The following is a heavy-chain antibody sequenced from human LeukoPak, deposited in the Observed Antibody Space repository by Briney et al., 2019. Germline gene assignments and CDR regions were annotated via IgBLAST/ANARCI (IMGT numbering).Heavy chain of an antibody. CDR3: ARGWYSSSWYHFDY. D-gene: IGHD6-13*01. CDR1: GYTFTGYY. Sequence: ASVKVSCKASGYTFTGYYVHWVRQAPGQGLEWMGWINPNSGGTNYAQKFQGRVTMTRDTSISTAYMELSRLRSDDTAVYYCARGWYSSSWYHFDYWGQGTLVTVSS. J-gene: IGHJ4*02. V-gene: IGHV1-2*02. CDR2: INPNSGGT.